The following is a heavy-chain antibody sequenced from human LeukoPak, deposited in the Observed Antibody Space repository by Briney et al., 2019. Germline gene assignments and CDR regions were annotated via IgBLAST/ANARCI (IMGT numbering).Heavy chain of an antibody. CDR1: GGTFSSYA. D-gene: IGHD4-17*01. CDR3: ARGQCYGDITFPLHY. Sequence: ASVKVSCKASGGTFSSYAINWVRQAPGQGLEWMGWINPKSGDTQYGNKFQGWVAMTRDTSISTASLELSRLTSDDTAVYFCARGQCYGDITFPLHYWGQGTLVTVSS. V-gene: IGHV1-2*04. J-gene: IGHJ4*02. CDR2: INPKSGDT.